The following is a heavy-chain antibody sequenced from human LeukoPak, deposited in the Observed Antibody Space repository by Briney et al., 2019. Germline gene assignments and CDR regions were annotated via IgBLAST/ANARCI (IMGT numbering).Heavy chain of an antibody. Sequence: GGSLRLSCAVSGLTFSSSWMDWVRQAPGKGLEYVAAVSNNGGSTYYADSVKGRFTISRDNSKNTVNLQMTSLRPEDTALYYCVKDRGYASGWLAFDYWGQGTLVTVSS. CDR3: VKDRGYASGWLAFDY. J-gene: IGHJ4*02. D-gene: IGHD6-19*01. CDR2: VSNNGGST. V-gene: IGHV3-64D*06. CDR1: GLTFSSSW.